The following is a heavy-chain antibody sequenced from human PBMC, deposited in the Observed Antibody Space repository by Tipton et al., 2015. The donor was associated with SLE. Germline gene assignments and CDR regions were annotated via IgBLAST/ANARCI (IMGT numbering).Heavy chain of an antibody. D-gene: IGHD2-21*02. Sequence: TLSLTCTASGGSIINSDHHWDWTRQAPGKGLEWIASIYDRGSTFYNPSLRSRVIVSADSSKNQFSLKLTSVTAADTAVYYCARQKTAVEITFDSWGQGALVTVSS. CDR1: GGSIINSDHH. CDR3: ARQKTAVEITFDS. J-gene: IGHJ4*02. CDR2: IYDRGST. V-gene: IGHV4-39*01.